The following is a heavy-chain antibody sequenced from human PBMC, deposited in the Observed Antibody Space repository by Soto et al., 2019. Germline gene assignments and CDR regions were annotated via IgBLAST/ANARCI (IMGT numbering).Heavy chain of an antibody. J-gene: IGHJ4*02. D-gene: IGHD3-3*01. CDR1: GFTFSSYG. Sequence: GGSLTLSCAASGFTFSSYGMHWVRQAPGKGLEWVAGIWYDGSNKYYADSVKGRFTISRDNSKNTLYLQMNSLRAEDTAVYYCASLFLHYCDNRDFWIYCGQGSPVIVSS. V-gene: IGHV3-33*01. CDR2: IWYDGSNK. CDR3: ASLFLHYCDNRDFWIY.